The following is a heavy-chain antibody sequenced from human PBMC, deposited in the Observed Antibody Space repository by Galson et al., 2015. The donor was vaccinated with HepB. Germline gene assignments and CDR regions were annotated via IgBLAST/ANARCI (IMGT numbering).Heavy chain of an antibody. D-gene: IGHD1-1*01. J-gene: IGHJ6*02. CDR2: IKQDGSEK. V-gene: IGHV3-7*03. Sequence: SLRLSCAASGFTFSSYWMSWVRQAPGKGLEWVANIKQDGSEKYYVDSVKGRFTISRDNAKNSLYLQMNSLRAEDAAVYYCARDRLYTTGTARDYYGMDVWGQGTTVTVSS. CDR3: ARDRLYTTGTARDYYGMDV. CDR1: GFTFSSYW.